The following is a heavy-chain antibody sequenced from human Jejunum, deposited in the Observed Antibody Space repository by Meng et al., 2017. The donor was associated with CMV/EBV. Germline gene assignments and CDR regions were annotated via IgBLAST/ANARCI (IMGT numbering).Heavy chain of an antibody. CDR3: VVGYDSRKVAY. CDR1: GLTASISH. Sequence: CVVSGLTASISHMNWVRQAPGKGLEWVSVICTGDTTHYADFVKGRFTISRDDSKNILYLQMNSLRAEDTALYYCVVGYDSRKVAYWGQGTLVTVSS. J-gene: IGHJ4*02. V-gene: IGHV3-53*01. CDR2: ICTGDTT. D-gene: IGHD3-3*01.